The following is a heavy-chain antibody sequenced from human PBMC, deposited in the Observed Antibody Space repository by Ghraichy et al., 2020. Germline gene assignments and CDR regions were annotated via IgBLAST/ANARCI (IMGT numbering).Heavy chain of an antibody. CDR3: ARGSRVVRFYYYDGMDV. CDR2: ITGCGRNI. CDR1: GFTFSGYS. V-gene: IGHV3-48*02. D-gene: IGHD4-23*01. Sequence: GGSLRLSCVGSGFTFSGYSMNWVRQSPGKGLEWVSYITGCGRNIFYADSVKGRFTISRDNAQNSLYLQMNSLRDEDTAVYYCARGSRVVRFYYYDGMDVWGQGTTVTVSS. J-gene: IGHJ6*02.